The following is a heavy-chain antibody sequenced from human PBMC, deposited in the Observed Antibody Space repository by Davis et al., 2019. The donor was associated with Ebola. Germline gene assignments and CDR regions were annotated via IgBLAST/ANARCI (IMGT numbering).Heavy chain of an antibody. CDR1: GFTFSSYS. Sequence: GESLKISCAASGFTFSSYSMNWVRQAPGKGLEWVAVISYDGSNKYYADSVKGRFTISRDNSKNTLYLQMNSLRAEDTAVYYCVKTRTNWWNDALEIWGRGTMVIVSS. J-gene: IGHJ3*02. V-gene: IGHV3-30*03. CDR2: ISYDGSNK. CDR3: VKTRTNWWNDALEI. D-gene: IGHD2-8*02.